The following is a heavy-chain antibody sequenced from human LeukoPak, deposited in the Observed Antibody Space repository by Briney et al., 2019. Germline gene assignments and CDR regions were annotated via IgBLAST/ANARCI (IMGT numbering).Heavy chain of an antibody. D-gene: IGHD6-13*01. J-gene: IGHJ4*02. CDR1: GYTFTTYW. CDR2: IYPGDSDP. CDR3: VRHGLGSSWFGFDY. V-gene: IGHV5-51*01. Sequence: GESLKISCKGSGYTFTTYWIGWVRQMPGKGLEWMGIIYPGDSDPRYSPSFQGQVTISVDKSISTAYLQWSSLKASDSAMYYCVRHGLGSSWFGFDYWGQGTLVTVSS.